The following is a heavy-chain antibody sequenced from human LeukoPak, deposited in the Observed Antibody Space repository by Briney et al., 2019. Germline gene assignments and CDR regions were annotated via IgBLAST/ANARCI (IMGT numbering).Heavy chain of an antibody. CDR3: ARVGGSYWGWFDP. V-gene: IGHV3-7*01. D-gene: IGHD1-26*01. J-gene: IGHJ5*02. CDR2: IKQDGSEK. Sequence: GGSLRRSCAASGVTCSSYWMNWVRQAPGKGLEWVANIKQDGSEKYYVDSVKGRLTNSRDNAKNSLYLQMNSLRAEDTAVYYCARVGGSYWGWFDPWGQGTPVTVSS. CDR1: GVTCSSYW.